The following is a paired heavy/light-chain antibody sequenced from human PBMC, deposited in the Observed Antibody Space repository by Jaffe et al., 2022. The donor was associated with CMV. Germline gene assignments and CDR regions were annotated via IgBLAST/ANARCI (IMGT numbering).Heavy chain of an antibody. CDR2: IWYDGSNK. CDR3: ARGTIFEVENWLDS. D-gene: IGHD3-3*01. J-gene: IGHJ5*01. CDR1: GFPFSNFG. V-gene: IGHV3-33*08. Sequence: QVQLVESGGGVVQPGRSLRLSCAASGFPFSNFGMHWVRQAPGKGLEWVAGIWYDGSNKYYADSVKGRFTISRDNSKNRLYMQMNSLRAEDTALYYCARGTIFEVENWLDSWGQGTLVTVSS.
Light chain of an antibody. V-gene: IGKV3-20*01. CDR2: GAS. J-gene: IGKJ5*01. CDR3: QQYGNSPSIT. Sequence: EIVLTQSPGTLSLSPGERATLSCWASQSVSSSYLAWYQHRPGQAPRLLIYGASSRATGIPDRFSGSGSGTDFTLTISRLEPEDFAIYYCQQYGNSPSITFGQGTRLEIK. CDR1: QSVSSSY.